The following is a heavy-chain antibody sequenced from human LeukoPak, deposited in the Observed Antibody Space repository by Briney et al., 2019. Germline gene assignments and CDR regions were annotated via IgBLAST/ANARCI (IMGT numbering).Heavy chain of an antibody. CDR3: ARPVQWELDAFDV. CDR1: GGSISSNY. Sequence: PSETLSLTCTVSGGSISSNYWSWIRQPPGKGLEWIGNIHYSGSTSYNPSLKSRVTISVDTSKKHFSLKLTSVTAADTAVYYCARPVQWELDAFDVWGPGTMVTVSS. V-gene: IGHV4-59*08. J-gene: IGHJ3*01. CDR2: IHYSGST. D-gene: IGHD1-26*01.